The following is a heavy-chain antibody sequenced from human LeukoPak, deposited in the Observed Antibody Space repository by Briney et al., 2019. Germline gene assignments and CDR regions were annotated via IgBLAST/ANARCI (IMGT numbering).Heavy chain of an antibody. J-gene: IGHJ6*02. Sequence: GGSLRLSCAASGFTVSNNYMSWVRQAPGKGLEWVSVIYSGGSTYYADSVKGRFTISRDNSKNTLYLQMNSLRAEDTAVYYCARASPPYGMDVWGQGTTVTVSS. V-gene: IGHV3-66*01. CDR1: GFTVSNNY. CDR2: IYSGGST. CDR3: ARASPPYGMDV.